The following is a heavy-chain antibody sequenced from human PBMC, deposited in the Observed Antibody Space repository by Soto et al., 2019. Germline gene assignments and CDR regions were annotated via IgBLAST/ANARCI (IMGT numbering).Heavy chain of an antibody. V-gene: IGHV3-15*07. Sequence: EVQLVESGGGLVKPGESLKLSCAVSDFIFSNLWINWVRQTPGKGLEWVGHIKSKTDGGTTNYAAPVKGRFTISRDESENMVHLQMNSLKIEDTAVYYCATGEGQYSKYWGQGTLVTVSS. CDR3: ATGEGQYSKY. J-gene: IGHJ4*02. CDR1: DFIFSNLW. D-gene: IGHD3-16*01. CDR2: IKSKTDGGTT.